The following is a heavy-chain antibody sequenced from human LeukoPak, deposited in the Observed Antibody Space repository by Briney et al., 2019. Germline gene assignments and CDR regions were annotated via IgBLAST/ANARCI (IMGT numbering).Heavy chain of an antibody. J-gene: IGHJ6*03. CDR3: ARTHDFWSGYYYMDV. Sequence: SETLSLTCTVSGGSISSYYWSWIRQPPGKGLEWIGYIYYSGSTNYNPSLKSRVTISVDTSKNQFSLKLSSVTAADTAVCYCARTHDFWSGYYYMDVWGKGTTVTVSS. CDR1: GGSISSYY. V-gene: IGHV4-59*01. D-gene: IGHD3-3*01. CDR2: IYYSGST.